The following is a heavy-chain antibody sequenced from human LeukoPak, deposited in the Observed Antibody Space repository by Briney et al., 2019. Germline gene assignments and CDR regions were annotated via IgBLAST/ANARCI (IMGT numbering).Heavy chain of an antibody. CDR2: TYYRSKWYN. J-gene: IGHJ3*02. V-gene: IGHV6-1*01. CDR1: GDIVSSNSAA. Sequence: LSQTLSLTCAISGDIVSSNSAAWNWIRQSPSRGLEWLGRTYYRSKWYNDYAVSVESRITINPDTSKNQFSLKLSSVTAADTAVYYCARDEYDFWSGYYFRGAFDIWGQGTMVTVSS. D-gene: IGHD3-3*01. CDR3: ARDEYDFWSGYYFRGAFDI.